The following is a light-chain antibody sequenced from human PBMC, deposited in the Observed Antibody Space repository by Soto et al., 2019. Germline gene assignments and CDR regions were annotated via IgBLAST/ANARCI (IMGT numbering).Light chain of an antibody. J-gene: IGKJ2*01. CDR2: DAS. CDR1: QSISSW. V-gene: IGKV1-5*01. Sequence: DIQMTQSPYTLSPSVGDRVSITCRASQSISSWLAWYQQKPGKAPKLLIYDASSLESGVPSRFSGSGSGTEFSLPISRLQPDDFATYYCQQYNSYSENAFGQGTKLEIK. CDR3: QQYNSYSENA.